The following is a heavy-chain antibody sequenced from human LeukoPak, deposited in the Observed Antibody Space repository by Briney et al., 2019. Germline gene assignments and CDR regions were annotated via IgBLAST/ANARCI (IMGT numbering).Heavy chain of an antibody. J-gene: IGHJ4*02. V-gene: IGHV3-23*01. D-gene: IGHD1-26*01. CDR3: AKVGGSYSDLDY. CDR1: GSTFSSYA. Sequence: GGSLRLSCAASGSTFSSYAMSWVRQAPGKGLEWVSAISGSGGSTYYADSVKGRFTISRDNSKNTLYLQMDSLRAEDTAVYYCAKVGGSYSDLDYWGQGTLVTVSS. CDR2: ISGSGGST.